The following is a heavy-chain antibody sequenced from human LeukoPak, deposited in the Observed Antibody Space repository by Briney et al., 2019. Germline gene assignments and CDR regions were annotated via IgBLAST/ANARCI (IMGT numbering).Heavy chain of an antibody. J-gene: IGHJ4*02. CDR3: ATEVGYYYDSSGYSL. V-gene: IGHV4-30-4*08. CDR1: GDSFSSSSHY. D-gene: IGHD3-22*01. CDR2: IYYSGST. Sequence: PSETLSLTCTVSGDSFSSSSHYWGWLRQPPGKGLEWIGYIYYSGSTYYNPSLKSRVTISVDTSKNQFSLKLSSVTAADTAVYYCATEVGYYYDSSGYSLWGQGTLVTVSS.